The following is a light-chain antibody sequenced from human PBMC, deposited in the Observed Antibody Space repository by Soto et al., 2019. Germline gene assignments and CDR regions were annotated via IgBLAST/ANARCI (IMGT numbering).Light chain of an antibody. CDR2: EVN. CDR1: SSDVGSYNR. Sequence: QSALTQPPSVSGSPGQSVTISCTGTSSDVGSYNRVSWYQQPPGTAPKLMIYEVNNRPSGVPDRFSGSKSGNTASLTISGLQTEDEADYYCSSYTSSSTYVFGNGTKVTVL. V-gene: IGLV2-18*02. J-gene: IGLJ1*01. CDR3: SSYTSSSTYV.